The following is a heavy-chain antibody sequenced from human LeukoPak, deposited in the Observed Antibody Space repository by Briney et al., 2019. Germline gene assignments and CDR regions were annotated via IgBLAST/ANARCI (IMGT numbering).Heavy chain of an antibody. CDR2: ICSSSSTI. V-gene: IGHV3-48*02. Sequence: GGSLRLSCAASGFTFNSYNMNWVRQAPGRGLEWVSYICSSSSTIYYADSVKGRFTISRDSAKTSLFLQMNSLRDEDTAVYYCARAYGSSSGRDAFDSWGLGTLVTVSS. CDR3: ARAYGSSSGRDAFDS. J-gene: IGHJ3*02. CDR1: GFTFNSYN. D-gene: IGHD6-6*01.